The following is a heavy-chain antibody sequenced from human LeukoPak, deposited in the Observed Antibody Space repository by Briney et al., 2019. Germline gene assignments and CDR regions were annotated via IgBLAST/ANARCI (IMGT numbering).Heavy chain of an antibody. CDR2: INPNSGGT. V-gene: IGHV1-2*02. Sequence: GASVKVSCKASGYTFTGYCMHWVRQAPGQGLEWMGWINPNSGGTNYAQKFQGRVTMTRDTSISTAYMELSRLRSDDTAVYYCAGDQEGIVVVPAATHGRNWFDPWGQGTLVTVSS. CDR1: GYTFTGYC. D-gene: IGHD2-2*01. J-gene: IGHJ5*02. CDR3: AGDQEGIVVVPAATHGRNWFDP.